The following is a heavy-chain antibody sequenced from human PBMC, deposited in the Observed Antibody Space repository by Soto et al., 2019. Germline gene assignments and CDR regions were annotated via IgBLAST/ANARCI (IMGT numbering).Heavy chain of an antibody. CDR3: AREEEDYDFWSGYFGYYYSGMDV. V-gene: IGHV1-69*06. J-gene: IGHJ6*02. Sequence: SVKVSCKASVGTFSSYAISCVRQAPGQGLEWMGGIIRIFGTANYAQKFQCRVTITGEKSTSKAYMELSSLRSEDTAVYYCAREEEDYDFWSGYFGYYYSGMDVWGQGTTVTVSS. CDR2: IIRIFGTA. CDR1: VGTFSSYA. D-gene: IGHD3-3*01.